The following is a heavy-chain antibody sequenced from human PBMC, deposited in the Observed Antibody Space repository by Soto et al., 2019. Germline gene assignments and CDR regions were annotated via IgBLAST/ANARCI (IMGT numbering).Heavy chain of an antibody. D-gene: IGHD3-3*01. CDR3: ARVRYYDFWSGYYPGRSAFDI. Sequence: EASVKVSCKASGYTFTSCAMHWVRQAPGQRLEWMGWINAGNGNTKYSQKFQGRVTITRDTSASTAYMEPSSLRSEDTAVYYCARVRYYDFWSGYYPGRSAFDIWGQGTMVTVSS. V-gene: IGHV1-3*01. CDR1: GYTFTSCA. J-gene: IGHJ3*02. CDR2: INAGNGNT.